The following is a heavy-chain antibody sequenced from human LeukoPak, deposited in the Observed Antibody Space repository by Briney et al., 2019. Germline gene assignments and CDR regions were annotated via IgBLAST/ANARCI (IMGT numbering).Heavy chain of an antibody. CDR3: AKDLSGYDRASYYFDY. Sequence: GGSLRLSCAASGFTFSSYGMHWVRQAPGKGLEWVAFIRYDGSNKYYADSVKGRFTISRDNSKNTLYLQMNSLRAEDTAVYYCAKDLSGYDRASYYFDYWGQGTLVTVSS. V-gene: IGHV3-30*02. CDR2: IRYDGSNK. D-gene: IGHD5-12*01. CDR1: GFTFSSYG. J-gene: IGHJ4*02.